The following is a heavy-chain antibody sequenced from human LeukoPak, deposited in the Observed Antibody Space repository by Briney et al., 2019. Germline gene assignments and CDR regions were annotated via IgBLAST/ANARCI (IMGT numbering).Heavy chain of an antibody. CDR3: AREASIAVAGTDHDAFDI. V-gene: IGHV3-53*01. CDR1: GFTASSNY. J-gene: IGHJ3*02. D-gene: IGHD6-19*01. CDR2: VYSGGST. Sequence: GGSLRLSCAASGFTASSNYMSWVRQAPGKGLEWVSVVYSGGSTYYADSVKGRFTISRDSSKNTLYLQMNSLRAEDTAVYYCAREASIAVAGTDHDAFDIWGQGTMVTVSS.